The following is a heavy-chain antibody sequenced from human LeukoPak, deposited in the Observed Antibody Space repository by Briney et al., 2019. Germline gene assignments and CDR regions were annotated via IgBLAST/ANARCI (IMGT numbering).Heavy chain of an antibody. CDR1: GYTFTSYG. D-gene: IGHD6-6*01. Sequence: ASVKVSCKASGYTFTSYGISWVRQAPGQGLKWMGWIRAYNGNTNYVQKLQGRVTMTTDTSPRTAYMELRSLRSDDTPVYFCWRDPAPRAARALGWFDPWGQGTLVTVSS. J-gene: IGHJ5*02. CDR2: IRAYNGNT. V-gene: IGHV1-18*01. CDR3: WRDPAPRAARALGWFDP.